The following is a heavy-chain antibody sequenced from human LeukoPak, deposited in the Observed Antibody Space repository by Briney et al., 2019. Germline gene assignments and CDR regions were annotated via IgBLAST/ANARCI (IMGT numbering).Heavy chain of an antibody. CDR3: ARDETKRYSGYDSSDY. D-gene: IGHD5-12*01. J-gene: IGHJ4*02. V-gene: IGHV3-11*01. CDR1: GFTFSDYY. Sequence: GGSLRLSCAASGFTFSDYYMSWLRQAPGKGLEWLSYISSSGSTIYYADSVKGRFTISRDNAKNSLYLQMNGLRAEDTAVYYCARDETKRYSGYDSSDYWGQGTLVTVSS. CDR2: ISSSGSTI.